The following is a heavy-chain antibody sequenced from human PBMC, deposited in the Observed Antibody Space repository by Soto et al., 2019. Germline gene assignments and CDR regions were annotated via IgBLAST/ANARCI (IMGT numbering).Heavy chain of an antibody. Sequence: GGSLRLSCAAPGFTVSGNYMSWVRQASGKGLEWVSVIYGGGNTYDADSVKGRFTISRVNSKNTLYLQMNSLRVEDTGIYYCAIYDLLTGYFDHWGQGTLVTVSS. V-gene: IGHV3-66*01. J-gene: IGHJ4*02. CDR3: AIYDLLTGYFDH. D-gene: IGHD3-9*01. CDR1: GFTVSGNY. CDR2: IYGGGNT.